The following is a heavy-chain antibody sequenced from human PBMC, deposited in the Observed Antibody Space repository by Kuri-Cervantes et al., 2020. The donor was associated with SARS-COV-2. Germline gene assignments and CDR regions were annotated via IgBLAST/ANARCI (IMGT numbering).Heavy chain of an antibody. Sequence: GESLKISCAASGFTVNSNYMSWVRQAPGKGLEWVSVIYSSGSTNYADSVKGRFTISRDNFKNTLYLQMSSLRAEDTAVYYCARGRGPGDFWSGLNWFDPWGQGTLVTVS. CDR2: IYSSGST. J-gene: IGHJ5*02. CDR1: GFTVNSNY. V-gene: IGHV3-53*01. CDR3: ARGRGPGDFWSGLNWFDP. D-gene: IGHD3-3*01.